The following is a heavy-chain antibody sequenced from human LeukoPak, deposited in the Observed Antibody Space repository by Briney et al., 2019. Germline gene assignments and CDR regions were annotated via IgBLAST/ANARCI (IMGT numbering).Heavy chain of an antibody. Sequence: PGGSLRLSCAASGFTFTTYWMHWVPQAPGKGLVWVSHINSDGSITSYADSVKGRFTISRDNAKNTLYLQMNSLRAEDTAVYYCARDAVDTANAVWGQGTTVTVSS. CDR1: GFTFTTYW. CDR3: ARDAVDTANAV. CDR2: INSDGSIT. J-gene: IGHJ6*02. D-gene: IGHD5-18*01. V-gene: IGHV3-74*01.